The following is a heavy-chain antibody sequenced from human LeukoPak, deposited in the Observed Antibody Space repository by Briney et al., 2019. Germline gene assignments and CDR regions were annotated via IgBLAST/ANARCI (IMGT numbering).Heavy chain of an antibody. CDR3: AKSSGWYFDH. D-gene: IGHD6-19*01. CDR1: DGSISEYY. J-gene: IGHJ4*02. Sequence: TLSLTCNVSDGSISEYYWSWIRQPPGKGLEWIGYISNSGSTNYNPSLKSRVTISVDTTKNQFSLKLSSVTAADTAVYYCAKSSGWYFDHWGQGTRVTVSP. CDR2: ISNSGST. V-gene: IGHV4-59*08.